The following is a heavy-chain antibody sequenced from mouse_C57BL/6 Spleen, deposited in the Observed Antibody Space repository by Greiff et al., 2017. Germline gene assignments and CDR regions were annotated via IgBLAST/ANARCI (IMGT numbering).Heavy chain of an antibody. CDR3: ARHEDPNYYGSSYGYFDV. CDR2: FYPGSGSI. J-gene: IGHJ1*03. V-gene: IGHV1-62-2*01. Sequence: VHLVESGAELVKPGASVKLSCKASGYTFTEYTIHWVKQRSGQGLEWIGWFYPGSGSIKYNEKFKDKATLTADKSSSTVYMELSRLTSEDSAVYFCARHEDPNYYGSSYGYFDVWGTGTTVTVSS. CDR1: GYTFTEYT. D-gene: IGHD1-1*01.